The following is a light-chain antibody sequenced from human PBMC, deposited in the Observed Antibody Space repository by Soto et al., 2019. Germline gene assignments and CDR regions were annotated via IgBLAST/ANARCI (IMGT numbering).Light chain of an antibody. CDR2: DAS. Sequence: DIQMTQSPSTLSASVGDRVTITCRASQSISSWLAWYQQKPGKAPKLLIYDASSLESGVPSRFSGSGSGTEFNLTISSLQPDDFATYYCQQYNSYLLTFGGGTKVDIK. CDR1: QSISSW. J-gene: IGKJ4*01. V-gene: IGKV1-5*01. CDR3: QQYNSYLLT.